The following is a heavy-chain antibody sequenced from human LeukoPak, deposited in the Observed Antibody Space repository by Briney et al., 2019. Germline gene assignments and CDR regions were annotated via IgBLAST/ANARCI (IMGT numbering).Heavy chain of an antibody. V-gene: IGHV3-48*01. D-gene: IGHD2-15*01. J-gene: IGHJ4*02. CDR1: GFTFSSYS. CDR3: ARGLNSGVGPAXY. Sequence: GGSLRLSCAASGFTFSSYSMNWVRQAPGKGLEWVSYISSSSGTIYYADSVKGRFTISRDNAKNSLYLQVNSLRPEDTAVYYCARGLNSGVGPAXYWGQGTXVT. CDR2: ISSSSGTI.